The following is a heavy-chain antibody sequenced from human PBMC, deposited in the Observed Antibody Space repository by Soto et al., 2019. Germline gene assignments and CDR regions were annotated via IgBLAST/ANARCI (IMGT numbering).Heavy chain of an antibody. CDR2: IYYSGSS. Sequence: SETLSLTCTVSGGSISSYYWNWIRQPPGKRLEWIGDIYYSGSSTYNPSLKSRVTISVDMSRNQFSLRLSSVTAADTAVYYCADLQINYYYMDVWGKGTTVTVS. CDR1: GGSISSYY. V-gene: IGHV4-59*01. CDR3: ADLQINYYYMDV. J-gene: IGHJ6*03. D-gene: IGHD1-1*01.